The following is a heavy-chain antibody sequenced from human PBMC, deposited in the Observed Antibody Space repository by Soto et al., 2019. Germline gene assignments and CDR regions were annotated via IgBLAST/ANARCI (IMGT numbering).Heavy chain of an antibody. V-gene: IGHV3-48*01. D-gene: IGHD2-15*01. J-gene: IGHJ4*02. Sequence: EVQLVESGGGLVQPGGSLRLSCAASGFTFSSYSMNWVRQAPGKGLEWVSYISSSSSTIYYADSVKGRFTISRDNAKNSLYLQMTSLRAEDTAVYYCAKEVSWYVFDYWGQGTLVTVSS. CDR1: GFTFSSYS. CDR2: ISSSSSTI. CDR3: AKEVSWYVFDY.